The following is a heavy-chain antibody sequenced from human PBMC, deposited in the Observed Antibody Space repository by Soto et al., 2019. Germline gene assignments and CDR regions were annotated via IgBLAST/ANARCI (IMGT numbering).Heavy chain of an antibody. CDR2: IYTSGST. J-gene: IGHJ4*02. D-gene: IGHD5-18*01. Sequence: ETLSLTCSVSGTSVSNYYWSWIRQPAGKGLEHIGRIYTSGSTSYNPSLKSRVTMSMDTSQTQIYLNLTSVTAADTAVYYCARGGIQLSYAFDYWGPGILVTVSS. CDR3: ARGGIQLSYAFDY. CDR1: GTSVSNYY. V-gene: IGHV4-4*07.